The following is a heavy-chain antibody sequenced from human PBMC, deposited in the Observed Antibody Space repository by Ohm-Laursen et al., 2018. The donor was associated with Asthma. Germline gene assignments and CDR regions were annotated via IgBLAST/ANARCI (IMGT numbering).Heavy chain of an antibody. V-gene: IGHV3-74*01. CDR1: GFTFTTFW. Sequence: SLRLSCAASGFTFTTFWMHWVRQAPGKGLVWVSRINSDGRNTIYADSVKGRFTISRDNSKNTVSLQMNSLRVEDTAVYYCAKDLETYGSYLGDSGGIDYWGQGTLVTVSS. CDR2: INSDGRNT. J-gene: IGHJ4*02. D-gene: IGHD3-10*01. CDR3: AKDLETYGSYLGDSGGIDY.